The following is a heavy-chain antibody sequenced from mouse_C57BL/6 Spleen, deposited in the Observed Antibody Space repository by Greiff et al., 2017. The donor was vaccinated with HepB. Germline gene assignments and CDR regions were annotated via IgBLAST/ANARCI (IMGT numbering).Heavy chain of an antibody. Sequence: VKLQESGAELVKPGASVKISCKASGYAFSSYWMNWVKQRPGKGLEWIGQIYPGDGDTNYNGKFKGKATLTADKSSSTASIQLSSLTSEDSAVYFCARSGDPGAYWGQGTLVTVSA. V-gene: IGHV1-80*01. J-gene: IGHJ3*01. D-gene: IGHD3-1*01. CDR1: GYAFSSYW. CDR2: IYPGDGDT. CDR3: ARSGDPGAY.